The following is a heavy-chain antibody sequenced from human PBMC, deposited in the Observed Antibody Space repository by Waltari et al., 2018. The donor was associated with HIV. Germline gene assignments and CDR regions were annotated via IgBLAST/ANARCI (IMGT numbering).Heavy chain of an antibody. Sequence: QVELDESGPGLVKPSQTLSLTCFVSGDPIMTESGNYKWAWLRQSPGEELEWVRNLPTGRTTNYSPSLKGRVFISIDKSKKSFSLKVNSVTAADTPGYYCARSPKPWLSFRVTFFDFWGPGTLVTVSP. CDR2: LPTGRTT. V-gene: IGHV4-61*02. D-gene: IGHD6-19*01. CDR1: GDPIMTESGNYK. J-gene: IGHJ2*01. CDR3: ARSPKPWLSFRVTFFDF.